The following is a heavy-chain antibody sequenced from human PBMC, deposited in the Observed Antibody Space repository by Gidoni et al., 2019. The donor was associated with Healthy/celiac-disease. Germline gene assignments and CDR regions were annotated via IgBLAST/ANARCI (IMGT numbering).Heavy chain of an antibody. CDR2: ISSSSSYT. V-gene: IGHV3-11*05. D-gene: IGHD3-10*01. J-gene: IGHJ5*02. CDR1: GFTFRSYY. Sequence: QVQLVESGGCLVKPGGSLRLSCAASGFTFRSYYMSWIRQAPGKGLEWVSYISSSSSYTNYADSVKGRFTISRDNAKNSLYLQMNSLRAEDTAVYYCARGQRGSGSYYNWFDPWGQGTLVTVSS. CDR3: ARGQRGSGSYYNWFDP.